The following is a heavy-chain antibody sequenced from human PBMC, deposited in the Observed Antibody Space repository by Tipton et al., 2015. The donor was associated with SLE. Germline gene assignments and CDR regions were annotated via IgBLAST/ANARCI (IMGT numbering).Heavy chain of an antibody. J-gene: IGHJ4*02. CDR3: ARDFWATVTTI. Sequence: TLSLTCTVSGGSISSGSHYWSWIRQPAGKGLEWIGRIYTSGSTNYNPSLKNRVTMSVDTSKNQFSLNVSSVTAADTAVYYCARDFWATVTTIWGQGTLVTVSS. V-gene: IGHV4-61*02. D-gene: IGHD4-17*01. CDR2: IYTSGST. CDR1: GGSISSGSHY.